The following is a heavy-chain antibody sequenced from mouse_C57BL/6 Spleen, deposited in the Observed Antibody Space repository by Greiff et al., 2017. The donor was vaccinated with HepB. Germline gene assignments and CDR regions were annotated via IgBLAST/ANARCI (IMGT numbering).Heavy chain of an antibody. CDR2: INPSSGYT. CDR3: ARGAPYYGQIYRAMDY. D-gene: IGHD1-2*01. J-gene: IGHJ4*01. CDR1: GYTFTSYT. Sequence: QVQLQQSGAELARPGASVKMSCKASGYTFTSYTMHWVNQRPGQGLEWIGYINPSSGYTKYNQKFKDKATLTADKSSSTAYMQLSSLTSEDSAVYYCARGAPYYGQIYRAMDYWGQGTSVTVSS. V-gene: IGHV1-4*01.